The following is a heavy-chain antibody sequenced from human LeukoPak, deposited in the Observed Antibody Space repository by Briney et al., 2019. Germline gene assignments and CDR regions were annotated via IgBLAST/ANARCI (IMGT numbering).Heavy chain of an antibody. Sequence: GGSLRLSCAASGFTFSTYGMHWVRQAPDKGLEWVAVISYDGSNKYYADSAKGRFTISRDNSKNTLYLQMNSLRAEDTAVYYCAKDLEVAAAGGTFDYWGQGTLVTVSS. CDR1: GFTFSTYG. J-gene: IGHJ4*02. CDR2: ISYDGSNK. CDR3: AKDLEVAAAGGTFDY. D-gene: IGHD6-13*01. V-gene: IGHV3-30*18.